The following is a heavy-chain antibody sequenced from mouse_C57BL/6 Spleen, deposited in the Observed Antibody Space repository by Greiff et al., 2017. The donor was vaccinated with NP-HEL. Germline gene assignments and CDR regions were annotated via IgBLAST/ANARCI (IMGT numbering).Heavy chain of an antibody. V-gene: IGHV1-59*01. CDR3: ARGGYSNYGYAMDY. CDR2: IDPSDSYT. D-gene: IGHD2-5*01. Sequence: QVQLQQPGAELVRPGTSVKLSCKASGYTFTSYWMHWVKQRPGQGLEWIGVIDPSDSYTNYNQKFKGKATLTVDTSSSTAYMQLSSLTSEDSAVYYCARGGYSNYGYAMDYWGQGTSVTVSS. CDR1: GYTFTSYW. J-gene: IGHJ4*01.